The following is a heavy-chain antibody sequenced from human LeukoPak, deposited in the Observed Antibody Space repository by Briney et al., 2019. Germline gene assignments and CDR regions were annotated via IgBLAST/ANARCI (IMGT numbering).Heavy chain of an antibody. J-gene: IGHJ3*01. CDR3: AKDLALAGTGGGFDV. Sequence: SGGSLRLSCAAAGFTFTTYAINWVRQAPGKGLEWVSGISGGGDKAFYADSVNGRFTISRDNSENTVSLQMRSLRAEDTALYYCAKDLALAGTGGGFDVWGQGTRVAVSS. V-gene: IGHV3-23*01. D-gene: IGHD6-19*01. CDR2: ISGGGDKA. CDR1: GFTFTTYA.